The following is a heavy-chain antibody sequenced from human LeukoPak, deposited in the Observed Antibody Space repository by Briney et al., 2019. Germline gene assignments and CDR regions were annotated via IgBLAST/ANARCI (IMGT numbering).Heavy chain of an antibody. CDR1: GFTFSIYA. D-gene: IGHD4-23*01. CDR2: ISGSGGST. Sequence: GGSLRLSCAASGFTFSIYAMSWVRQAPGKGLEWVSAISGSGGSTYYADSVKGRFTISRDNSKNTLYLQMNSLRAEDTAVYYCARLSVAVTPATRYNWFDPWGQGTLVTVSS. CDR3: ARLSVAVTPATRYNWFDP. V-gene: IGHV3-23*01. J-gene: IGHJ5*02.